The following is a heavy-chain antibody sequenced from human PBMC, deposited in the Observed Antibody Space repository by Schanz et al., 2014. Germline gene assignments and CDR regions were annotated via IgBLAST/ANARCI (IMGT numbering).Heavy chain of an antibody. CDR2: FIPILDVG. Sequence: QVQLVQSGAEVKKPWSSVKVSCKASRSTFSSYTISWVRQARGQGLEWVGRFIPILDVGNYAQQFQGRVTFTADKSTSTAYMELSSLRYEDTALYYCARGTMPGAFDIWGQGTMVTVSS. V-gene: IGHV1-69*02. J-gene: IGHJ3*02. D-gene: IGHD1-26*01. CDR1: RSTFSSYT. CDR3: ARGTMPGAFDI.